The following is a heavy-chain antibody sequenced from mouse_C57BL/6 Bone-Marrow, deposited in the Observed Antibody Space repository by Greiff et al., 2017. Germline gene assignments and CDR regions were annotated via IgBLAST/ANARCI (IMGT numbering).Heavy chain of an antibody. CDR1: GYTFTSYW. V-gene: IGHV1-53*01. J-gene: IGHJ2*01. CDR3: ARLGFPIYYYGSSPEYFDY. Sequence: QVQLQQPGTELVKPGASVKLSCKASGYTFTSYWMHWVKQRPGQGLEWIGNINPSNGGTNYNEKFKSKATLTVDKSSSTAYMQLSSLTSEDSAVYYCARLGFPIYYYGSSPEYFDYWGQGTTLTVSS. D-gene: IGHD1-1*01. CDR2: INPSNGGT.